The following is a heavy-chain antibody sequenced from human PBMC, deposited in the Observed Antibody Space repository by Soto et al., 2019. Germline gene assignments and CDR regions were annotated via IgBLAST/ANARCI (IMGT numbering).Heavy chain of an antibody. CDR2: ISYDGSNK. J-gene: IGHJ4*02. CDR3: AKDLRDYVWGSYRPKGHDY. V-gene: IGHV3-30*18. D-gene: IGHD3-16*02. Sequence: GGSLRLSCAASGFTFSSYGMHWVRQAPGKGLEWVAVISYDGSNKYYADSVKGRFTISRDNSKNTLYLQMNSLRAEDTAVYYCAKDLRDYVWGSYRPKGHDYWGQGTLVTVSS. CDR1: GFTFSSYG.